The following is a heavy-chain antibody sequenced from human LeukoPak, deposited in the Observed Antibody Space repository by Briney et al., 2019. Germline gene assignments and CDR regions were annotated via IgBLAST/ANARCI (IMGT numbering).Heavy chain of an antibody. Sequence: PSETLSLTCTVSGYSISSGYYWGWIQQPPGKGLEWIGSIYHSGSSYYNPSLKSRVTISVDTSKNQFSLKLSSVTAADTAVYYCARDGIAAVRWQADAFDIWGQGTMVTVSS. CDR3: ARDGIAAVRWQADAFDI. J-gene: IGHJ3*02. CDR1: GYSISSGYY. D-gene: IGHD6-13*01. V-gene: IGHV4-38-2*02. CDR2: IYHSGSS.